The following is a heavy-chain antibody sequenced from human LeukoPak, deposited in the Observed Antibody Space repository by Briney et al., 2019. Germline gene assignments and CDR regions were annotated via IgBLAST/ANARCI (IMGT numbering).Heavy chain of an antibody. Sequence: ASVKVSCKASGYTFTSYGISWVRQAPGQGLERMGWISAYNGNTNYAQKLQGRVTMTTDTSTSTAYMELRSLRSDDTAVYYCARDTYYDFWSGYRGFDYWGQGTLVTVSS. V-gene: IGHV1-18*01. CDR3: ARDTYYDFWSGYRGFDY. D-gene: IGHD3-3*01. J-gene: IGHJ4*02. CDR1: GYTFTSYG. CDR2: ISAYNGNT.